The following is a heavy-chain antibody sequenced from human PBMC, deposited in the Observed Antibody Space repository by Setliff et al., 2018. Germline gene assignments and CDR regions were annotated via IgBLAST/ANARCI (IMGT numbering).Heavy chain of an antibody. CDR2: IHTSGST. V-gene: IGHV4-4*08. CDR1: GGSFSGYY. CDR3: ARARYCSGGSCYWTWFGP. J-gene: IGHJ5*02. Sequence: SETLSLTCTVPGGSFSGYYWSWIRQPPGKGLEWIGYIHTSGSTNYNPSLKSRVTISVDSSINQFSLKLNSVTAADTAVYYCARARYCSGGSCYWTWFGPWGQGTLVTVSS. D-gene: IGHD2-15*01.